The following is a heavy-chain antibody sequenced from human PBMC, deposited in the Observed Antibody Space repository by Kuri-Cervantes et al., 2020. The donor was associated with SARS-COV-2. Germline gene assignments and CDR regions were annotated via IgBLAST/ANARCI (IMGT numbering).Heavy chain of an antibody. D-gene: IGHD3-10*01. CDR1: GYTFTGYY. V-gene: IGHV1-2*04. CDR3: ARGMVRGLIQYYYYGMDV. CDR2: INPNSGGT. J-gene: IGHJ6*02. Sequence: ASVKVSCKASGYTFTGYYMHWVRQAPGQGLEWMGWINPNSGGTNYVQKFQGWVTMTRDTTISKVYMELSRLRSDDTAVYYCARGMVRGLIQYYYYGMDVWGQGTTVTVSS.